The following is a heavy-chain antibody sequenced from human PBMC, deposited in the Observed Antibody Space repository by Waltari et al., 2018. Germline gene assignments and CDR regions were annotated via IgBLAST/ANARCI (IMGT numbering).Heavy chain of an antibody. CDR1: GGSISRGSGY. Sequence: QVQLQESGPGLVRPSQTLSLTCTVSGGSISRGSGYWTWIRQPAGKGLEWVGHIVTRGGPNDNPSRKSRVSVSLDTSENPFSLRLSSVTAADTAVYYCARDEARYYDIMTGGGYYGLDVWGQGTTVTVSS. J-gene: IGHJ6*02. D-gene: IGHD3-9*01. V-gene: IGHV4-61*02. CDR2: IVTRGGP. CDR3: ARDEARYYDIMTGGGYYGLDV.